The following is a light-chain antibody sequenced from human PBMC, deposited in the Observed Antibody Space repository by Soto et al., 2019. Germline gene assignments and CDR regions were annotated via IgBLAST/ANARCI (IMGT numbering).Light chain of an antibody. Sequence: QSVLTQPPSASGSPGQSVTISCTGTSSDVGDNYVSWYQQHLGKAPKLIIYEVSQRPSGVPDRFSGSKSGNTASLTVSGLQTEDEADYYCSAYAGSNNFVFGSGTKLPS. CDR3: SAYAGSNNFV. CDR2: EVS. J-gene: IGLJ1*01. CDR1: SSDVGDNY. V-gene: IGLV2-8*01.